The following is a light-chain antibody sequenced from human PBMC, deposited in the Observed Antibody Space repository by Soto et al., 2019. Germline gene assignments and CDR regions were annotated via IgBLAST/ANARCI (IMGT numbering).Light chain of an antibody. CDR3: SSYAGSNYVI. J-gene: IGLJ2*01. CDR1: SSDVGGYNY. CDR2: EIN. V-gene: IGLV2-8*01. Sequence: QSVLTQPPSASGSPGQSVTISCTGTSSDVGGYNYVSWYQQHPGKAPKLMIYEINKRPSGVPDRFSGSKSDNTASLTVSGLQAEDEAYYYCSSYAGSNYVIFGGGTQLTV.